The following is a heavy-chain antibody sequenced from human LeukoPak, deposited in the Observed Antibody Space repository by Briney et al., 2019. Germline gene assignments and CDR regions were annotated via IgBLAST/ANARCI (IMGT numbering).Heavy chain of an antibody. J-gene: IGHJ4*02. CDR1: GGSTSSSNYY. D-gene: IGHD1-26*01. Sequence: SETLSLTCTVSGGSTSSSNYYWSWIREPPGKGLGWIGEINHSGSTNYNPSLKSRVTISVDTSKNQFSLKLSSVTAADTAVYYCARGGGSYYIDYWGQETLVTVSS. CDR3: ARGGGSYYIDY. CDR2: INHSGST. V-gene: IGHV4-39*07.